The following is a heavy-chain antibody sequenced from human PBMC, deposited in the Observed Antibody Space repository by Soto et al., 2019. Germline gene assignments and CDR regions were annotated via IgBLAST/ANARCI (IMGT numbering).Heavy chain of an antibody. CDR2: ISAYNGNT. J-gene: IGHJ6*02. CDR3: ARDQDDFWSGYYHYYGMDV. V-gene: IGHV1-18*04. Sequence: ASVNDSCKASGYTFTSYGISWVRQAPGQGLEWMGWISAYNGNTNYAQKLQGRVTMTTDTSSSTAYMELRSRRSDDTAVYYCARDQDDFWSGYYHYYGMDVWGQGTTVTVSS. CDR1: GYTFTSYG. D-gene: IGHD3-3*01.